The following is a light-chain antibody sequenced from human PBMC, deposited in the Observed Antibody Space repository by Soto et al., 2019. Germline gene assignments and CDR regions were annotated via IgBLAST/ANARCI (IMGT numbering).Light chain of an antibody. CDR1: QSVLYISKNKNY. Sequence: DSVMTQSPDSLAVSLGERATINCKSSQSVLYISKNKNYLAWYQQKPGQAPKLLIYWASTRESGVPDRFSGSGSGTDFTLTISSLQAEDAAVYYCQQYYRSSWTFGQGTKVDIK. J-gene: IGKJ1*01. CDR2: WAS. V-gene: IGKV4-1*01. CDR3: QQYYRSSWT.